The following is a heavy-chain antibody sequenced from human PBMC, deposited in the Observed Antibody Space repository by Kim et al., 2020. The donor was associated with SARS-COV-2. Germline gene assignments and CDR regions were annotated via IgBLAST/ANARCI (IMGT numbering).Heavy chain of an antibody. J-gene: IGHJ6*02. CDR1: GFTFSSYS. Sequence: GGSLRLSCAASGFTFSSYSMNWVRQAPGKGLEWVSSISSSSYIYYADSVKGRFTISRDNAKNSLYLQMNSLRAEDTAVYYCASVGCSSTSCYYYYGMDVWGQGTTVTVSS. V-gene: IGHV3-21*01. D-gene: IGHD2-2*01. CDR3: ASVGCSSTSCYYYYGMDV. CDR2: ISSSSYI.